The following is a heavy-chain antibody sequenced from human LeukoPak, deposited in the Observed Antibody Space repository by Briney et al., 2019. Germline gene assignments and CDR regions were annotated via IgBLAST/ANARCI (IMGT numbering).Heavy chain of an antibody. CDR3: AKESSTGPNYDILTGAVDY. Sequence: GGSLRLSCAASGFTFSSYAMNWVRQAPGKGLEWVSGISGSGGSTYYADSVKGRFTISRDNSKNTLYLQMNGLRAEDTAVYYCAKESSTGPNYDILTGAVDYWGQGTLVTVSS. CDR2: ISGSGGST. J-gene: IGHJ4*02. D-gene: IGHD3-9*01. CDR1: GFTFSSYA. V-gene: IGHV3-23*01.